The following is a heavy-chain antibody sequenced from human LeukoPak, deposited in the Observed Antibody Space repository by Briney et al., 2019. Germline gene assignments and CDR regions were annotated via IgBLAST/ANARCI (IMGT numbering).Heavy chain of an antibody. CDR2: ITSSGSST. D-gene: IGHD3-10*01. CDR3: AKEEGFGDYYYYGMDV. Sequence: GGSLRLSCAASGFIFYSYAMHWVRQAPGRGLEYVSAITSSGSSTFYANSVKGRFTISRDNSKNTLYLQMGSLRPEDTAVYYCAKEEGFGDYYYYGMDVWGQGTTVTVSS. J-gene: IGHJ6*02. CDR1: GFIFYSYA. V-gene: IGHV3-64*01.